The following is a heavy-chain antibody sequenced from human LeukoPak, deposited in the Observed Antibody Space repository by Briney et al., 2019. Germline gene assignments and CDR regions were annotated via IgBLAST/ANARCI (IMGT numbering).Heavy chain of an antibody. D-gene: IGHD1-26*01. CDR1: GFTFSGHW. V-gene: IGHV3-74*01. CDR2: IISDGSMT. CDR3: VRQGTVGEFDY. Sequence: GGSLRLSCAASGFTFSGHWMHWVRQAPGKGLVWVSRIISDGSMTNYADSVKGRFTISRDNAKNTLYAQMNSLRAEDSAVYYCVRQGTVGEFDYWGQGTLVTVSS. J-gene: IGHJ4*02.